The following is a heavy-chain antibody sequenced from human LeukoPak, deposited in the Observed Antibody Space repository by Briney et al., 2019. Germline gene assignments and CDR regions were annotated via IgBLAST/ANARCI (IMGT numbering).Heavy chain of an antibody. CDR3: ARAGHYDTSLYAGDVFDF. CDR1: GYTFTGYY. J-gene: IGHJ3*01. Sequence: ASVKVSCKASGYTFTGYYMHWVRQAPGQGREWMGWSNPDTGGTNYAQKFQGRVTMTRDTSFSTAYMDLSRLRSDDSAVYCCARAGHYDTSLYAGDVFDFWGQGTMVTVSS. D-gene: IGHD3-9*01. V-gene: IGHV1-2*02. CDR2: SNPDTGGT.